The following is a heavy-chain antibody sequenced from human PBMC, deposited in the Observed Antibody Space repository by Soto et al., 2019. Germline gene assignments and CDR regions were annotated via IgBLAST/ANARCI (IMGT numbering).Heavy chain of an antibody. Sequence: EVQLVESGGGLVQPGGSLRLSCVASGIPVSSNYMTWVRQAPGKGLEWVSVLHSGGDTYYANSVKGRFTISRHDSTNMLFLQMNSLTAEDTAVYYCARDGPYYYASRMDVWGQGTTVTVSS. CDR2: LHSGGDT. V-gene: IGHV3-53*04. CDR3: ARDGPYYYASRMDV. J-gene: IGHJ6*02. D-gene: IGHD3-10*01. CDR1: GIPVSSNY.